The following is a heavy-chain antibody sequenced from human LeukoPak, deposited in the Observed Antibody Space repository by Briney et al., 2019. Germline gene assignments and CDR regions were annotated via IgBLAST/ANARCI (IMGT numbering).Heavy chain of an antibody. D-gene: IGHD3-22*01. J-gene: IGHJ4*02. CDR1: GDSISSYY. CDR2: IYTSGST. V-gene: IGHV4-4*07. CDR3: ARAVYDSSGYYYFDY. Sequence: PSETLSLTCTVPGDSISSYYWSWIRQPAGKGLEWIGRIYTSGSTSYNPSLKSRVTMSVGTSKRQFSLKRTSLTAADTAVYYCARAVYDSSGYYYFDYWGQGTLVTVSS.